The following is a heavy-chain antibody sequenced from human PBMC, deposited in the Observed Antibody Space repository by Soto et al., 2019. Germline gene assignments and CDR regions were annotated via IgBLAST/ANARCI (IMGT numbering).Heavy chain of an antibody. CDR1: GFTFSSYG. J-gene: IGHJ5*02. D-gene: IGHD3-3*01. CDR2: IWYDGSNK. Sequence: GESLKISCAASGFTFSSYGMHWVRQAPGKGLEWVAVIWYDGSNKYYADSVKGRFTISRDNSKNTLYLQMNSLRAEDTAVYYCARDALGIYYDFWSGYYNWFDPWGQGALVTVSS. V-gene: IGHV3-33*01. CDR3: ARDALGIYYDFWSGYYNWFDP.